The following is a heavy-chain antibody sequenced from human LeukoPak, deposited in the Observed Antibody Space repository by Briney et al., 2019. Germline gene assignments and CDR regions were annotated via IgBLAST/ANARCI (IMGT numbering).Heavy chain of an antibody. V-gene: IGHV3-13*01. Sequence: PGRSLRLSCAASGFTFSSYDMHWVRQATGKGLEWVSAIGTAGDTYYPGSVKGRFTISRENAKNSLYLQMNSLRAGDTAVYYCARGRAAAGFFDYWGQGTLVTVSS. CDR1: GFTFSSYD. CDR3: ARGRAAAGFFDY. D-gene: IGHD6-13*01. CDR2: IGTAGDT. J-gene: IGHJ4*02.